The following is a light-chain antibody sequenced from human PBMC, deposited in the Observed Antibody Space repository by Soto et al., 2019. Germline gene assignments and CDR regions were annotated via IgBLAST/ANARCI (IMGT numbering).Light chain of an antibody. V-gene: IGLV2-14*01. CDR1: SSDVGVSNF. CDR3: FSYTISSRGV. CDR2: EVT. Sequence: QSALTQPASVSGSPGQSITISCTGTSSDVGVSNFVSWYQQHTGKAPKLIIFEVTNRPSGVSNRFSGSRSGNAASLSISGLQAEDEADYYCFSYTISSRGVFGAGTKVTVL. J-gene: IGLJ2*01.